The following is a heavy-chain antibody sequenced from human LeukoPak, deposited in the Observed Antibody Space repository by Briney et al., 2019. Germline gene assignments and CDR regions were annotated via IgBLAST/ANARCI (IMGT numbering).Heavy chain of an antibody. Sequence: ASVKVSCKASGYSFNSQGMNWVRQVPGQGLEWMGWINTNTGNPTYAQGFTGRFVFSLDTSVSTAYLQISSLKAEDTAVYYCARVSAAGTVEYFQHWGQGTLVTVSS. J-gene: IGHJ1*01. V-gene: IGHV7-4-1*02. CDR1: GYSFNSQG. D-gene: IGHD6-13*01. CDR3: ARVSAAGTVEYFQH. CDR2: INTNTGNP.